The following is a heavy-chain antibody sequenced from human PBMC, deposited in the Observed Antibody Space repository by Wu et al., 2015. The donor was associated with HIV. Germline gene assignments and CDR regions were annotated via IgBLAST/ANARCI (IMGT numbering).Heavy chain of an antibody. CDR2: ISAFNGHT. V-gene: IGHV1-18*01. Sequence: QVQLVQSGAEVKKPGSSVKVSCKASGDTFNIYAFTWVRQAPGQGLEWMGWISAFNGHTNYAQNLQGRVTMTTDTSTSTFYMELLSLTSDDTAVYYCASSDGIAVNLGHQHWGQGTLVTVSS. CDR1: GDTFNIYA. D-gene: IGHD6-19*01. CDR3: ASSDGIAVNLGHQH. J-gene: IGHJ1*01.